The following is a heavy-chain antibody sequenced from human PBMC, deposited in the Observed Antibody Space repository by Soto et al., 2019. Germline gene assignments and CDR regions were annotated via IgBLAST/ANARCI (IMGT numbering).Heavy chain of an antibody. D-gene: IGHD1-26*01. CDR3: ARDTATGGSYHLAWGFDP. V-gene: IGHV3-7*01. CDR1: GFTFSSYW. Sequence: EVQLVESGGGLVQPGGSLRLSCAASGFTFSSYWMSWVRQAPGKGLEWVANIKQGGSEKYYVDSVKGRVTLSRDNAKNSLYLQMNSLRAEDTAVYYCARDTATGGSYHLAWGFDPLGQGTLVTVSS. CDR2: IKQGGSEK. J-gene: IGHJ5*02.